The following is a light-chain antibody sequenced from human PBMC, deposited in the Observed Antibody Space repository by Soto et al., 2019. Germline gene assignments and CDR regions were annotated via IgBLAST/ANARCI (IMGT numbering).Light chain of an antibody. Sequence: DIQMTQSPSTLSGSVGDRVTITCRASQGISSYLAWYQQKPGKAPKLLIYAASTLQSGVPSRFSGSGSGTDFTLTISSLQPEDFATYYCQLSDSSLTFGQGTRLEIK. CDR1: QGISSY. CDR2: AAS. CDR3: QLSDSSLT. J-gene: IGKJ5*01. V-gene: IGKV1-39*01.